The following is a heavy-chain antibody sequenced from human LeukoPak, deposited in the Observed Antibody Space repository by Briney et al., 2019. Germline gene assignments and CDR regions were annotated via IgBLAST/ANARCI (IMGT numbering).Heavy chain of an antibody. CDR1: GFTVSSNY. J-gene: IGHJ4*02. CDR2: IYSGSST. V-gene: IGHV3-66*01. Sequence: PGGSLRLPCAASGFTVSSNYMSWVRQAPGKGLEWVSVIYSGSSTYYADSVKGRFTISRDNSKNTLYLQMNSLRAEDTAVYYCARATVWYGSGAAPDYWGQGTLVTVSS. D-gene: IGHD3-10*01. CDR3: ARATVWYGSGAAPDY.